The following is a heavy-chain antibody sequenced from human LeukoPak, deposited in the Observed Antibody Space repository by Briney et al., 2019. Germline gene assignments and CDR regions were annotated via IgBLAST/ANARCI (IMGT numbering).Heavy chain of an antibody. J-gene: IGHJ5*02. D-gene: IGHD3-10*01. Sequence: SETLSLTCAVYGGSFSGYYWSWIRQPPGKGLEWIGEINHSGSTNYNPSLKSRVTISVDTSKNQFSLKLSSVTAADTAVYYCARGRGYCGSGSRFDPWGQGTLVTVSS. V-gene: IGHV4-34*01. CDR1: GGSFSGYY. CDR3: ARGRGYCGSGSRFDP. CDR2: INHSGST.